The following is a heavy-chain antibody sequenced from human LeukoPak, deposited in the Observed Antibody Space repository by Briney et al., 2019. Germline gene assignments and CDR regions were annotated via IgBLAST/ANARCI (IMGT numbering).Heavy chain of an antibody. J-gene: IGHJ4*02. D-gene: IGHD2-2*01. CDR1: GFTFSSYW. V-gene: IGHV3-74*01. Sequence: QSGGSLRLSCAASGFTFSSYWMHWVRQGPGKGLVWVSRINGDGSTTHYADSVKGRFTISRDNAKNTLYLQMNSLKTEDTAVYYCTIRTIIGSFDYWGQGTLVTVSS. CDR2: INGDGSTT. CDR3: TIRTIIGSFDY.